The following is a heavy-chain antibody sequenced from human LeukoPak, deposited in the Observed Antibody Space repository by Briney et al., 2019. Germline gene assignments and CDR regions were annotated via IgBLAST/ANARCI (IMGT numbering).Heavy chain of an antibody. D-gene: IGHD4-17*01. CDR3: AKDLRPVLFDP. CDR2: ISGSGGST. CDR1: GFTFSSYA. V-gene: IGHV3-23*01. Sequence: GGSLRLSCAAPGFTFSSYAMSWVRQAPGKGLEWVSAISGSGGSTYYADSVKGRFTISRDNSKNTLYLQMNSLRAEDTAEYYCAKDLRPVLFDPGGQGTLVTVSS. J-gene: IGHJ5*02.